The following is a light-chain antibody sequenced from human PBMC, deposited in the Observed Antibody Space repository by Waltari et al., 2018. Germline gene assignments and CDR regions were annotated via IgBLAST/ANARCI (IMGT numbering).Light chain of an antibody. V-gene: IGKV1-5*03. CDR2: KAS. CDR1: QSISTW. J-gene: IGKJ2*01. Sequence: IQMTTHPSTMPAPVGARVTITCRASQSISTWLAWYQQKPGKAPKLLIYKASTLESGVPSRFSGSGSGTEFTLTISSLQPDDFATYYCQQYNSYSYTFGQGTKLEIK. CDR3: QQYNSYSYT.